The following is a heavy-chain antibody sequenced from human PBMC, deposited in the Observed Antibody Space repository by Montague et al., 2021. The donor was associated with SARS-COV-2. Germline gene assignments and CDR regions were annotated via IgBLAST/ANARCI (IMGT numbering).Heavy chain of an antibody. CDR3: ARLSSDIGGYFWFDP. D-gene: IGHD1-26*01. CDR1: DGSISSGTW. Sequence: SETLSLTCAVSDGSISSGTWWTWVRQPPGKGLEWIGEISHSGGTNYNPSLKSRVTISVDKSKNQFSLNLNSVTAADTAVYYCARLSSDIGGYFWFDPWGQGTLVSVSS. CDR2: ISHSGGT. V-gene: IGHV4-4*02. J-gene: IGHJ5*02.